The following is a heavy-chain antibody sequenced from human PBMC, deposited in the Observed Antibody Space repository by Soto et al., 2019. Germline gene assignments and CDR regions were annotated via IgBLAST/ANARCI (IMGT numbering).Heavy chain of an antibody. CDR2: NYNIGST. CDR1: GGSISSGGYY. CDR3: ARSVFP. V-gene: IGHV4-31*03. Sequence: QVQLQESGPGLVKPSQTLSLTCTVSGGSISSGGYYWNWIRQHPGKGLEWIGYNYNIGSTYYNPSIKSRVTISLDTSKNQFSLKLSSVTAADTAVYYCARSVFPWGQGTLVTVSS. J-gene: IGHJ5*02.